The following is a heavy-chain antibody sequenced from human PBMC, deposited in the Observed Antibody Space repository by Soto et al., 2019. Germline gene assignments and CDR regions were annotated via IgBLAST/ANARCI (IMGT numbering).Heavy chain of an antibody. V-gene: IGHV3-21*01. Sequence: EVQLVESGGGLVKPGGSLTLSCAASGFSFSNDNMNWIRQAPGKGLEWVSSISSSAAFIHYADSVKGRFTISRDNAKHSLYLQMNSLRAEDTALYYCARVANYYDSSEYLPVVNWAQGTLVTVSS. CDR2: ISSSAAFI. D-gene: IGHD3-22*01. CDR3: ARVANYYDSSEYLPVVN. J-gene: IGHJ4*02. CDR1: GFSFSNDN.